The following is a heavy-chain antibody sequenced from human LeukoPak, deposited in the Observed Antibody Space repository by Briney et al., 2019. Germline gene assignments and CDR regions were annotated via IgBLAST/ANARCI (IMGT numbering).Heavy chain of an antibody. J-gene: IGHJ3*02. CDR3: ARDSSTQSWSAFDI. V-gene: IGHV3-30*09. CDR1: GFTFSSYA. Sequence: PGGSLRLSCAASGFTFSSYAMHWVRQAPGKGLEWVAVISYDGSNKYYADSVKGRFAISRDNSKNTLYLQMNSLRAEDTAVYYCARDSSTQSWSAFDIWGQGTMVTVSS. CDR2: ISYDGSNK. D-gene: IGHD2-2*01.